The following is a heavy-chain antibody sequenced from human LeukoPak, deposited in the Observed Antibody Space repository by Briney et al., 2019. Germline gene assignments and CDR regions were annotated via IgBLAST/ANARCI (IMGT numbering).Heavy chain of an antibody. D-gene: IGHD3-10*01. CDR1: GYSFTSYW. V-gene: IGHV5-51*01. J-gene: IGHJ6*02. Sequence: GESLKISCKGSGYSFTSYWIGWVRQMPGKGLEWMGIIYPGDSDTRYSPSFQGQVTISADKSISTAYLQWSSLKASDTAMYYCARPTYYYGSGSYLSGMDVWGQRTTVTVSS. CDR3: ARPTYYYGSGSYLSGMDV. CDR2: IYPGDSDT.